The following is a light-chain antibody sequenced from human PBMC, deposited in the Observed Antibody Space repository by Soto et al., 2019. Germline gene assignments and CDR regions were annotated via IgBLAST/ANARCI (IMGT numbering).Light chain of an antibody. CDR2: KAS. J-gene: IGKJ4*01. CDR1: QSINN. V-gene: IGKV1-5*03. CDR3: QPYNNWPLT. Sequence: EILMTRSPCSLSASVGDRVTITFRASQSINNLNWYQQKPGKAPKLLIYKASTLKSGVPSRFSGSRAGTEFTLTINSLQSEDFAVYYCQPYNNWPLTFGGGTKVDIK.